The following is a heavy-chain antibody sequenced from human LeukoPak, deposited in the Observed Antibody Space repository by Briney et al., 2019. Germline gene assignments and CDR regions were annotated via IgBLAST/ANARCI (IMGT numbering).Heavy chain of an antibody. V-gene: IGHV4-59*12. CDR2: IYYSGST. CDR1: GGSISSYY. J-gene: IGHJ4*02. CDR3: ARVAGTGNVDY. Sequence: SETLSLTCTVSGGSISSYYWSWIRQPPGKGLEWIGYIYYSGSTHYNPSLKSRVTISVDTAKNQFSLKLSSVTAADTAVYYCARVAGTGNVDYWGQGTLVTDSS. D-gene: IGHD6-13*01.